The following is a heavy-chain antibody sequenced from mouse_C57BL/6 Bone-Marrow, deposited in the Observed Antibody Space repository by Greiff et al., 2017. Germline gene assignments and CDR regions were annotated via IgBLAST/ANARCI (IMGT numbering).Heavy chain of an antibody. CDR2: ISSGGSYT. CDR3: ARHNLYYAMDY. CDR1: GFTFSSYG. V-gene: IGHV5-6*02. J-gene: IGHJ4*01. D-gene: IGHD1-3*01. Sequence: EVKLVESGGDLVKPGGSLKLTCAASGFTFSSYGMSWVRQTPDKRLEWVATISSGGSYTYYPDSVKGRFTISRDNAKNTLYLQMSSLMSEDTAMYYCARHNLYYAMDYWGQGTSVTVSS.